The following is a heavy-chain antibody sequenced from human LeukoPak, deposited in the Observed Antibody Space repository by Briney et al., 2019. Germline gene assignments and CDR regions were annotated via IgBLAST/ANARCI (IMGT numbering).Heavy chain of an antibody. CDR2: IRYEGNKK. D-gene: IGHD1-1*01. J-gene: IGHJ4*02. CDR3: MAYNWNVEKDIDF. V-gene: IGHV3-30*02. Sequence: GGSPRLSCVGSGFIFNNYGMHWVRQAPAKGLEWVAFIRYEGNKKYYADFVRGRFTISRDNSKNTLFLQMSSLRAEDMAVYYCMAYNWNVEKDIDFWGQGTLVTVSS. CDR1: GFIFNNYG.